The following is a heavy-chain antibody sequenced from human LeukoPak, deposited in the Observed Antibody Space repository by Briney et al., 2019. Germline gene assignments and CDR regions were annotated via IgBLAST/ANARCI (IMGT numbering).Heavy chain of an antibody. J-gene: IGHJ4*02. CDR3: AREYYGSGRYPTPDFDY. V-gene: IGHV1-18*01. CDR1: GYTFTSYG. D-gene: IGHD3-10*01. CDR2: ISAYNGNT. Sequence: ASVKVSCKASGYTFTSYGISWVRQAPGQGLEWMGWISAYNGNTNYAQKLQGRVTMTTDTSTSTAYMELRSLRSDDTAVYYCAREYYGSGRYPTPDFDYWGQGTLVTVSS.